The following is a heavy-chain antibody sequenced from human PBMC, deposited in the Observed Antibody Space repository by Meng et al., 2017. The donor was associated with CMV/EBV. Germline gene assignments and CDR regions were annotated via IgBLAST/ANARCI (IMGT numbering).Heavy chain of an antibody. D-gene: IGHD6-19*01. CDR1: GYTVTDYY. CDR2: INPNDDT. CDR3: ARSSGWSRFDY. V-gene: IGHV1-2*02. J-gene: IGHJ4*02. Sequence: VQLVHSGAEVKKPGASVKVACKASGYTVTDYYIHWVRQAPGQWLERMGWINPNDDTNYAQNFQGRVTMTRDMSINTVYMELSRLTSDDTAVYYCARSSGWSRFDYWGLGTLVTVSS.